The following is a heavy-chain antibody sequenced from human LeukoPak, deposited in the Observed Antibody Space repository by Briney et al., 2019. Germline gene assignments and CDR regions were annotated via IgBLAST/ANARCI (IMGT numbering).Heavy chain of an antibody. J-gene: IGHJ5*02. V-gene: IGHV3-74*01. CDR1: GFNLRDYW. CDR3: VRDPSNSGNWFDL. Sequence: GGSLRLSCAASGFNLRDYWMHWVRQAPRKGLVWVSRLGTDGTYINYADSVKGRFTISRDNAKNTLYLQMDSLRAEDTAFYYCVRDPSNSGNWFDLWGQGTLVTVSS. D-gene: IGHD4-11*01. CDR2: LGTDGTYI.